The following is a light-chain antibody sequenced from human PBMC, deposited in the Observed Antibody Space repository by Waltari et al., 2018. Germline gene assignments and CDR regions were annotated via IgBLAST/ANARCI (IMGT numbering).Light chain of an antibody. J-gene: IGKJ1*01. CDR3: QQSKIWPA. CDR2: GAS. CDR1: QGISRD. V-gene: IGKV3-15*01. Sequence: SCRASQGISRDLAWYQRKPGQAPRLLIFGASTRATGVPAMFSGRGSGTEFTLTISSLQSEDFGVYYCQQSKIWPAFGQGTKVEIK.